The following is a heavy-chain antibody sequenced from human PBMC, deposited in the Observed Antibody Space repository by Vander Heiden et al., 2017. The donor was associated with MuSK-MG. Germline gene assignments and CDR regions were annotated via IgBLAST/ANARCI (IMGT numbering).Heavy chain of an antibody. J-gene: IGHJ4*02. CDR1: GYTFTSYY. CDR3: AREGATIILGGLDY. Sequence: QVQLVQSGAEVKKPGASVKVSCKASGYTFTSYYMHWVRQAPGQGLEWMGIINPSGGRTSYAQKGQGRVTMTRDTSTSTVYMELRRMRSEETAVYYCAREGATIILGGLDYWGQGTMVTVCS. V-gene: IGHV1-46*03. D-gene: IGHD5-12*01. CDR2: INPSGGRT.